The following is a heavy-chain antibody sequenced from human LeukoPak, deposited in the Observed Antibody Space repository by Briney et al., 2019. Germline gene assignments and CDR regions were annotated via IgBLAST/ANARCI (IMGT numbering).Heavy chain of an antibody. CDR1: GGSISSGSHY. J-gene: IGHJ3*02. Sequence: ASQTLSLTCTVSGGSISSGSHYWSWIRQPAGKGLEWIGRIYTSGSTNYNPSLKSRVTISVDTSKNQFSLKLSSVTAADTAVYYCARGRFLEWLSSDAFDIWGQGTMVTVSS. D-gene: IGHD3-3*01. CDR2: IYTSGST. CDR3: ARGRFLEWLSSDAFDI. V-gene: IGHV4-61*02.